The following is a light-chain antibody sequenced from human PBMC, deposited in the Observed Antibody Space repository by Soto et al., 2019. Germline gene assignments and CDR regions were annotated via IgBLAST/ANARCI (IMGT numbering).Light chain of an antibody. Sequence: EIVLTQSPATLSLSPGETATLSCRASQSVSSSLAWYQQKPGQAPRLLIYDASNRATGIPARFSGSGSGTDFTLTISSLEPEDSAVYYCQQRSKTWTFGQGTKVDIK. V-gene: IGKV3-11*01. CDR1: QSVSSS. J-gene: IGKJ1*01. CDR3: QQRSKTWT. CDR2: DAS.